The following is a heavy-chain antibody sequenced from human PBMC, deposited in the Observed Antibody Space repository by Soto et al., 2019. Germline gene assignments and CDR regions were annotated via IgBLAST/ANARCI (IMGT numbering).Heavy chain of an antibody. CDR3: ARGVGYCSGGSCYNWFDP. CDR2: IYHSGST. D-gene: IGHD2-15*01. V-gene: IGHV4-30-2*01. Sequence: PSVTLSRTCTVSGGSISSGGYYWSGIRQPPANGLEWIGYIYHSGSTYYNPSLKSRVTISVDRSKNQFSLKLSSVTAADTAVYYCARGVGYCSGGSCYNWFDPWGQGTLVTVSS. CDR1: GGSISSGGYY. J-gene: IGHJ5*02.